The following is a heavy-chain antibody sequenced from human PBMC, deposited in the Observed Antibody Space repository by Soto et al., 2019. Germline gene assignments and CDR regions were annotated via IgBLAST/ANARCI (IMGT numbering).Heavy chain of an antibody. Sequence: PGGSLRLSCAASGFTFSDYYMSWIRQAPGKGLEWVSYISSSGSTIYYADSVKGRFTISRDNAKNSLYLQMNSLRAEDTAVYYCASDGFSSPTSFFLFDYWGQGTLVTVSS. CDR1: GFTFSDYY. CDR3: ASDGFSSPTSFFLFDY. D-gene: IGHD6-13*01. V-gene: IGHV3-11*01. CDR2: ISSSGSTI. J-gene: IGHJ4*02.